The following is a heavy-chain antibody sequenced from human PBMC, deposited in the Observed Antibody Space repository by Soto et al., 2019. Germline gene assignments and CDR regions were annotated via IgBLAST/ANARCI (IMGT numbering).Heavy chain of an antibody. J-gene: IGHJ6*02. D-gene: IGHD2-2*01. CDR3: AKSTNEYYYYYGMDV. CDR1: GFTFSSYG. Sequence: QVQLVESGGGVVQPGRSLTLSCAASGFTFSSYGMHWVRQAPGKGLEGVAVISYDGSNKYYADSVKGRFTISRDNSKNTLYLQMNSLRAEDTAVYYCAKSTNEYYYYYGMDVWGQGTTVTVSS. V-gene: IGHV3-30*18. CDR2: ISYDGSNK.